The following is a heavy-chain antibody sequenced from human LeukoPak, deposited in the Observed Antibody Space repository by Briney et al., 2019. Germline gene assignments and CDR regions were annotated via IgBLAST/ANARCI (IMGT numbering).Heavy chain of an antibody. J-gene: IGHJ4*02. CDR3: ARVKGGYCGGDCYYFDY. CDR1: GFTFSSYS. D-gene: IGHD2-21*01. Sequence: GGSLRLSCAASGFTFSSYSMNWVRQAPGKGLEWVSSISSSSSYIYYADSVKGRFTISRDNAKSSLYLQMNSLRAEDTAVYYCARVKGGYCGGDCYYFDYWGQGTLVTVSS. CDR2: ISSSSSYI. V-gene: IGHV3-21*01.